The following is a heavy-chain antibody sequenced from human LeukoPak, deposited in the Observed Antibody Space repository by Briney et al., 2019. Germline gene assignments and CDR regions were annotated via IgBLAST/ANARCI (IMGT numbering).Heavy chain of an antibody. Sequence: PSETLSLTCIVSGGSISSSSYYWGWIRQPPGKGLEWIGSIYYSGSTYYNPSLKSRVTISVDTSKNQFSLKLSSVTAADTAVYYCARRKYDFWSGYYEDWFDPWGQGTLVTVSS. CDR1: GGSISSSSYY. J-gene: IGHJ5*02. V-gene: IGHV4-39*01. D-gene: IGHD3-3*01. CDR2: IYYSGST. CDR3: ARRKYDFWSGYYEDWFDP.